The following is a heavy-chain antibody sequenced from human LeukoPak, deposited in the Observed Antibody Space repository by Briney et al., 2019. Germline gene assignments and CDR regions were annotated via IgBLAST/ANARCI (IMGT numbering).Heavy chain of an antibody. J-gene: IGHJ6*03. D-gene: IGHD3-3*01. V-gene: IGHV1-69*05. Sequence: SVKVSCKASGGTFSSYAIIWVRQAPGQGLEWMGGIIPIFGTANYAQKFQGRVTITTDESTSTAYMELSSLRSEDTAVYYCARDDGFGYYYMDVWGKGTTVTVSS. CDR3: ARDDGFGYYYMDV. CDR2: IIPIFGTA. CDR1: GGTFSSYA.